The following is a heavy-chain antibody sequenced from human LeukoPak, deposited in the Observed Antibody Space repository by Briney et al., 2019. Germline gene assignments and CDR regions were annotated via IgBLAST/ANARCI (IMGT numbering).Heavy chain of an antibody. CDR2: ISGSGGST. J-gene: IGHJ4*02. V-gene: IGHV3-23*01. CDR1: GFTFSSYA. CDR3: AKDVRPKYSSSWWPHYFDY. D-gene: IGHD6-13*01. Sequence: GGSLRLSCAASGFTFSSYAMSWDRQAPGKGLEWVSAISGSGGSTYYADSVKGRFTISRDNSKNTLYLQMNSLRAEDTAVYYCAKDVRPKYSSSWWPHYFDYWGQGTLVTVSS.